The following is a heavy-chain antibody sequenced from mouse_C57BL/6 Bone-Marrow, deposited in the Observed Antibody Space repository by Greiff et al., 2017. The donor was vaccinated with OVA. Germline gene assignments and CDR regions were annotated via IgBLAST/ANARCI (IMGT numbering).Heavy chain of an antibody. CDR3: ASSRYGCSYNY. J-gene: IGHJ2*01. CDR1: GYTFTSYG. CDR2: IYPNSGNT. D-gene: IGHD1-1*01. V-gene: IGHV1-81*01. Sequence: QVQLQQSGAELARPGASVKLSCKASGYTFTSYGISWVKQRPGQGLEWIGEIYPNSGNTNYNEKFKGKATLTADKSSSTAYMELRSLTSEDSAVYFCASSRYGCSYNYWGQGTTLTVSS.